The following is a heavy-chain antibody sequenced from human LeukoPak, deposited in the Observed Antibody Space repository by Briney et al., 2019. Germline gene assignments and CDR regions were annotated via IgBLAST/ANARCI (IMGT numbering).Heavy chain of an antibody. V-gene: IGHV3-11*01. J-gene: IGHJ4*02. CDR3: SKRVGDY. CDR1: GFSFSDSY. Sequence: PGGSLRLSCVVSGFSFSDSYMTWIRQTPGKGLESLAYISGSGSDIYYADSVKGRFTISRDNAKNSLYLQMNSLRPEDTALYYCSKRVGDYWGQGTLVTVSS. D-gene: IGHD1-26*01. CDR2: ISGSGSDI.